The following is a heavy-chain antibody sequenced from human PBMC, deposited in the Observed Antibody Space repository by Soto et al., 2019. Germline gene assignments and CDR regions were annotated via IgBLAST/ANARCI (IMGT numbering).Heavy chain of an antibody. CDR1: GGTFSSYA. CDR2: IIPIFGTA. D-gene: IGHD6-13*01. J-gene: IGHJ4*02. Sequence: GASVKVSCKASGGTFSSYAISWVRQAPGQGLEWMGGIIPIFGTANYAQKFQGRVTITADESTSTAYMELSSLRSEDTAVYYCARVYPAHGSSWYFDYWGQGTLGTV. CDR3: ARVYPAHGSSWYFDY. V-gene: IGHV1-69*13.